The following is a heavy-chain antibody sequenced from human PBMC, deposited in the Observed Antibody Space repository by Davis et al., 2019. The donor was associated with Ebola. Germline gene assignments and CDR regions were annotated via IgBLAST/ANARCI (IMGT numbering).Heavy chain of an antibody. V-gene: IGHV3-48*02. D-gene: IGHD2-8*01. CDR3: ERDLKDIVLMVYAPSFDY. Sequence: GGSLRLSCAASGFTFSSYSMNWVRQAPGKGLEWVSCISSSSSTIYYADSVKGRFTISRDHAKNSLYLKMNSLRDEDTAVYYCERDLKDIVLMVYAPSFDYWGQGTLVTVSS. J-gene: IGHJ4*02. CDR2: ISSSSSTI. CDR1: GFTFSSYS.